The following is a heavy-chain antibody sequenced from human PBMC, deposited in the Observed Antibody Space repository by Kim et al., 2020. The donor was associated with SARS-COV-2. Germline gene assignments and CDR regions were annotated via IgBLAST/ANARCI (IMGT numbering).Heavy chain of an antibody. D-gene: IGHD2-15*01. CDR1: GGSISNGGYY. J-gene: IGHJ4*02. V-gene: IGHV4-31*03. Sequence: SETLSLTCTVSGGSISNGGYYWSWIRQHPGKGLEWIGYIYYSGSTYYNPSLTSRVIISVDTSKNQFSLKLSSVTAADTAVYYCARDKAYCSGGSCYHLFDNWGQGTLVTVSS. CDR2: IYYSGST. CDR3: ARDKAYCSGGSCYHLFDN.